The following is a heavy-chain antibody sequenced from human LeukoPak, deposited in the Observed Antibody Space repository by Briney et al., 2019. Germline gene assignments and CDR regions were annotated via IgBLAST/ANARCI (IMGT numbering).Heavy chain of an antibody. J-gene: IGHJ4*02. CDR2: IPAGGGST. Sequence: GGSLRLSCAASGFTFSSYAMSWVRQAPGKGLEWVSAIPAGGGSTYYADSVKGRFTISRDNSKNTLYLQMNSLRAEDTAVYYCAEHPYSGSWYYFDYWGQGTLVTVSS. V-gene: IGHV3-23*01. CDR3: AEHPYSGSWYYFDY. CDR1: GFTFSSYA. D-gene: IGHD6-13*01.